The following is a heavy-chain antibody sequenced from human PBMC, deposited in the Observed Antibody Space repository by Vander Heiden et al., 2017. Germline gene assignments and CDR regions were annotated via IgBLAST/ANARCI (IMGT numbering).Heavy chain of an antibody. CDR2: INPSGGTT. CDR3: ARDTVLSGYLTLDY. CDR1: GYTFTSYY. V-gene: IGHV1-46*01. Sequence: QVQLVQSGAEVKNPGASVKVYCKASGYTFTSYYMYWVRQAPGQGLDWMGIINPSGGTTNYAQKFQGRFTMTRDTSTSTVYMELSSLRSEDTAMYYCARDTVLSGYLTLDYWGQGTLVTVSS. D-gene: IGHD5-12*01. J-gene: IGHJ4*02.